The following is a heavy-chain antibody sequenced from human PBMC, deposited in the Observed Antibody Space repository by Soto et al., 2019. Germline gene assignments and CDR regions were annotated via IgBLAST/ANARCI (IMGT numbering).Heavy chain of an antibody. CDR2: IYYSGST. V-gene: IGHV4-59*12. Sequence: PSETLSLTCTVSGGSISSYYWRWIRQPPGKGLEWIGYIYYSGSTYYNPSLKSRVTISVDRSKNQFSLKLSSVTAADTAVYYCARAGGLGAVAVDYWGQGTLVTVSS. J-gene: IGHJ4*02. CDR1: GGSISSYY. D-gene: IGHD6-19*01. CDR3: ARAGGLGAVAVDY.